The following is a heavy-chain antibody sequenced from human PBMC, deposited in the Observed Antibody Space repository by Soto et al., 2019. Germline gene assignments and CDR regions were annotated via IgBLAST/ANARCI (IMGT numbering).Heavy chain of an antibody. J-gene: IGHJ4*02. Sequence: GSLRLSCAASGFTFSSYWMSWVRQAPGKGLEWVANIKQDGSGKYYVDSVKGRFTISRDNAKNSLYLQMNSLRAEDTAVYYCASSTTVTTPRPYFDYWGQGTLVTVSS. CDR2: IKQDGSGK. CDR3: ASSTTVTTPRPYFDY. CDR1: GFTFSSYW. V-gene: IGHV3-7*01. D-gene: IGHD4-17*01.